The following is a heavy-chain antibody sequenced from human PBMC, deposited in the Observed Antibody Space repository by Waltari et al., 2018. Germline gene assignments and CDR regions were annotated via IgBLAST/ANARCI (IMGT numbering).Heavy chain of an antibody. CDR2: IYSGGST. J-gene: IGHJ4*02. D-gene: IGHD6-19*01. CDR1: GFTVSSNY. Sequence: EVQLVESGGGLIQPGGSLRLSCAASGFTVSSNYMSWVRQAPGKGLEWVSVIYSGGSTYYADSVKGRFTISRDKSKNTLYLQMNSLRAEDTAVYYCAREAAYSSGWYPDYWGQGTLVTVSS. V-gene: IGHV3-53*01. CDR3: AREAAYSSGWYPDY.